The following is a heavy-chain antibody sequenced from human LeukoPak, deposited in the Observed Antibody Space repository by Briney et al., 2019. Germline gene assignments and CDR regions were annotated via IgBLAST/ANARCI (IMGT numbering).Heavy chain of an antibody. CDR3: ASWPGGWYGEDS. CDR2: IYGGGST. Sequence: PGGSLRLCCVASGFSVSSNFMSWVRPAPGMWLAWVSVIYGGGSTYYADSVKGRFTISRDTSKNTLYLQMNSLRAEDTAVYYCASWPGGWYGEDSWGQGTLVTVSS. CDR1: GFSVSSNF. D-gene: IGHD6-19*01. V-gene: IGHV3-53*01. J-gene: IGHJ4*02.